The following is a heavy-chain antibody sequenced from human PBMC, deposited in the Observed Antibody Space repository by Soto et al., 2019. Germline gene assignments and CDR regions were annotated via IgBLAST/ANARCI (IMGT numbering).Heavy chain of an antibody. Sequence: GGSLRLSCAGSGFTLSSYSIHWVRQAPGKGLDWVAVISYDGNTQFYGDSVKGRFIVSRDNSRNTLYLQLNNLQAEDTAVYYCAKVSRPSRISTPDFDYWGQGT. CDR3: AKVSRPSRISTPDFDY. J-gene: IGHJ4*02. CDR1: GFTLSSYS. V-gene: IGHV3-30-3*01. CDR2: ISYDGNTQ.